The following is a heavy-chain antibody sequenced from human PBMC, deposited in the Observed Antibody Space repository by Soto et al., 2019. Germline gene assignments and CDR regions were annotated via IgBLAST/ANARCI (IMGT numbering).Heavy chain of an antibody. CDR2: ISAYNGNT. Sequence: QVQLVQSGAEVKKPGASVKVSCKASGYTFTSYGISWVRQAPGQGLEWMGWISAYNGNTNYAQKLQGRVTMTTDTSGSTTYMELRNLGSADTAVYYCARDSLEVATSNDYWGQGTLVTVSS. CDR1: GYTFTSYG. CDR3: ARDSLEVATSNDY. V-gene: IGHV1-18*01. D-gene: IGHD5-12*01. J-gene: IGHJ4*02.